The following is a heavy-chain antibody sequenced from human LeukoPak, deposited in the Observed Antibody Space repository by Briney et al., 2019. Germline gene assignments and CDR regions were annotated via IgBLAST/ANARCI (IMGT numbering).Heavy chain of an antibody. J-gene: IGHJ4*02. Sequence: SETLSLTCAVYGGSFSGYYWSWIRQPPGKGLEWIGEINHSGSTNYNPSLKSRVTISVDTSKNQFSLKLSSVTAADTAVYYCARGGGYCSGGSCYTPNFDYWGQGTLVTVSP. D-gene: IGHD2-15*01. V-gene: IGHV4-34*01. CDR2: INHSGST. CDR3: ARGGGYCSGGSCYTPNFDY. CDR1: GGSFSGYY.